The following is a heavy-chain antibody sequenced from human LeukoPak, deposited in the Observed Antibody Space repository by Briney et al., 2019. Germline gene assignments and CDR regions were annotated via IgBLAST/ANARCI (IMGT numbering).Heavy chain of an antibody. CDR2: ISSSGSTI. D-gene: IGHD2-2*01. CDR1: GFTFSSYE. J-gene: IGHJ6*03. CDR3: ASVPAAMGYYYYYMDV. Sequence: QTGGSLRLSCAASGFTFSSYEMNWVRQAPGKGLEWVSYISSSGSTIYYADSVKGRFTISRDNAKNSLYLQMNSLRAEDTAVYYCASVPAAMGYYYYYMDVWGKGTTVTVSS. V-gene: IGHV3-48*03.